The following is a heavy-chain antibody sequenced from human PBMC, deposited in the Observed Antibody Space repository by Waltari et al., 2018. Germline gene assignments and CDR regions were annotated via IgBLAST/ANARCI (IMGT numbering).Heavy chain of an antibody. CDR2: IYTSGST. Sequence: QVQLHESGPGLVRPSETLSLTCTVSGGSISGSYWSWVRQPAGQGLEWIGRIYTSGSTDSKPSLRGRIAMSIDTYKNQFSLNLTSATAADSAFYFCGRAPITGVARHRYYDYHMDIWGKGTSVTVSS. CDR3: GRAPITGVARHRYYDYHMDI. CDR1: GGSISGSY. D-gene: IGHD1-20*01. V-gene: IGHV4-4*07. J-gene: IGHJ6*04.